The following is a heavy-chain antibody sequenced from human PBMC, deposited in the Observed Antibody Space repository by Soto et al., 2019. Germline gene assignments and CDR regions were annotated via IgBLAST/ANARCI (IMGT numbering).Heavy chain of an antibody. V-gene: IGHV5-51*01. Sequence: PGESLKISCKGSGYSFTSYWIGWVRQMPGKGLEWMGIIYPGDSDTRYSPSFQGQVTISADKSISTAYLQWSSLKASDTAMYYCARPPHPQYDSSGEDFWGQGNLVTVSS. D-gene: IGHD3-22*01. J-gene: IGHJ4*02. CDR1: GYSFTSYW. CDR2: IYPGDSDT. CDR3: ARPPHPQYDSSGEDF.